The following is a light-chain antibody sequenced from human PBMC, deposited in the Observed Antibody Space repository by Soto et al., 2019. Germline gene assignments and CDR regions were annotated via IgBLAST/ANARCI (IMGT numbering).Light chain of an antibody. CDR2: RAS. Sequence: DIQLTQSPSSLSASVTDRVTITCRASQAINNNLNWYQQKLGKAPELLIYRASTLQSGVPSRVSGSGSWTDFTLTISSLEHEDLGTYYWQQSYSPPYTVGQGTKVEI. CDR1: QAINNN. J-gene: IGKJ2*01. V-gene: IGKV1-39*01. CDR3: QQSYSPPYT.